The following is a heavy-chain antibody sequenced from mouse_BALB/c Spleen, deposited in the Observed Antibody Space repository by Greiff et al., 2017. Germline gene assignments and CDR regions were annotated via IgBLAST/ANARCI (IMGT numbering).Heavy chain of an antibody. CDR1: GFTFSNYW. V-gene: IGHV6-6*02. CDR3: TRGAGKGAMDY. J-gene: IGHJ4*01. D-gene: IGHD4-1*01. Sequence: DVKLQESGGGLVQPGGSMKLSCVASGFTFSNYWMNWVRQSPEKGLEWVAEIRLKSNNYATHYAESVKGRFTISRDDSKSSVYLQMNNLRAEDTGIYYCTRGAGKGAMDYWGQGTSVTVSS. CDR2: IRLKSNNYAT.